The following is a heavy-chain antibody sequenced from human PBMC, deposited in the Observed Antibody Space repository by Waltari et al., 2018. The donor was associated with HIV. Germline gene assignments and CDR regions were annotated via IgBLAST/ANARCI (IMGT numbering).Heavy chain of an antibody. J-gene: IGHJ3*02. V-gene: IGHV4-61*02. D-gene: IGHD3-22*01. CDR1: GGSISSGSYY. Sequence: QVQLQESGPGLVKPSQTLSLTCTVSGGSISSGSYYWSWHRQPAGKGREWIGRNYTSGPTNYNPSLKSKVTIAVDTSKNQFSLKRCSVTAADTGVYYCARDNHDDSSGYLAVWGSFDIWGQGTMVTVSS. CDR3: ARDNHDDSSGYLAVWGSFDI. CDR2: NYTSGPT.